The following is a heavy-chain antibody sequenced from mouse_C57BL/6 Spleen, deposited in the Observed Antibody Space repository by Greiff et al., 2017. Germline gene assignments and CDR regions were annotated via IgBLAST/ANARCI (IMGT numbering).Heavy chain of an antibody. CDR2: IDPSDSYT. D-gene: IGHD1-1*01. J-gene: IGHJ1*03. V-gene: IGHV1-69*01. CDR3: ARGKDYYGSSKYFDV. CDR1: GYTFTSYW. Sequence: QVQLQQPGAELVMPGASVKLSCKASGYTFTSYWMHWVKQRPGQGLEWIGEIDPSDSYTNYNQQFKGKSTLTLDKSSSTAYMQLSSLTSEDSAVYYCARGKDYYGSSKYFDVWGTGTTVTVSS.